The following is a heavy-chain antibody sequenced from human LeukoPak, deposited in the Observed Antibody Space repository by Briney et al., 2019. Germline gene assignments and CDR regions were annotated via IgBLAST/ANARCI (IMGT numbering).Heavy chain of an antibody. V-gene: IGHV4-39*07. J-gene: IGHJ3*02. Sequence: SETLSLTCTVSGGSIGSSTYYWGWIRQPPGKGLEWIGSIYYSGSTYYNPSLKSRVTMSVDTSKNQFSLKLSSVTAADTAVYYCARVGFAVDAFDIWGQGTMVTVSS. CDR1: GGSIGSSTYY. D-gene: IGHD1-26*01. CDR2: IYYSGST. CDR3: ARVGFAVDAFDI.